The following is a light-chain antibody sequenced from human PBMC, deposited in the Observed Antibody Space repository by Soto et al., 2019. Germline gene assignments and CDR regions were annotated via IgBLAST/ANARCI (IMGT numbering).Light chain of an antibody. CDR3: QQYGSSPPFT. CDR2: GAS. V-gene: IGKV3-20*01. CDR1: QSVSSTY. Sequence: EIVLTQSTGSLSLSPGERATLSYRASQSVSSTYLAWYQQKPGQAPRLLIYGASSRATGIPDRFSGGGSGTDFTLTISRLEPEDFAVYYCQQYGSSPPFTFGPGTKVDIK. J-gene: IGKJ3*01.